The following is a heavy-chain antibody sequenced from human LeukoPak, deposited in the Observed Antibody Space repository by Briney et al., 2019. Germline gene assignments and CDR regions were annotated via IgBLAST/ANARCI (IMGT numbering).Heavy chain of an antibody. Sequence: SETLSLTCTVSGASISSYYWSWIRQPPGKGLEWLGYIYYSGSTNYNPSLKSRVTISVDTSKNQFSLKLSSVTAADTAVYYCARDRGQYYFDYWGQGTLVTVSS. CDR1: GASISSYY. J-gene: IGHJ4*02. CDR3: ARDRGQYYFDY. CDR2: IYYSGST. V-gene: IGHV4-59*01.